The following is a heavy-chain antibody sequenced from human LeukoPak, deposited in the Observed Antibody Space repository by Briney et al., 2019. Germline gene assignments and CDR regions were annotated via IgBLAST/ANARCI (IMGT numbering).Heavy chain of an antibody. CDR1: GYTFTSYD. CDR2: MNPNSGNT. D-gene: IGHD3-9*01. CDR3: AGAHYDILTGYYDSNWFDP. J-gene: IGHJ5*02. Sequence: ASVKVSCKASGYTFTSYDINWVRQATGQGLEWMGWMNPNSGNTGYAQKFQGRVTMTRNTSISTAYMELSSLRSEDTAVYYCAGAHYDILTGYYDSNWFDPWGQGTLVTVSS. V-gene: IGHV1-8*01.